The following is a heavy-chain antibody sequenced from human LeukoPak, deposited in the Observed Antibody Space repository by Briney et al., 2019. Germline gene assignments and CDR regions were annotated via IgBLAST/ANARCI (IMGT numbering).Heavy chain of an antibody. CDR2: INAGNGNT. CDR1: GYTFTSYA. D-gene: IGHD3-10*01. CDR3: ARDQIDYYGSGSYAFDI. Sequence: ASVKVSCKASGYTFTSYAMHWVRQAPGQRLEWMGWINAGNGNTKYSQKFQGRVTITRDTSASTAYMELSSLRSEDTAVYYCARDQIDYYGSGSYAFDIWGQGTMVTVSS. J-gene: IGHJ3*02. V-gene: IGHV1-3*01.